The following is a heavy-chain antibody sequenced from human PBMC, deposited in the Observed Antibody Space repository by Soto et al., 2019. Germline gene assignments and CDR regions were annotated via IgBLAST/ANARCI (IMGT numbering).Heavy chain of an antibody. CDR2: ISYDGSNK. CDR3: ASGGQVVAAKPYYFDY. V-gene: IGHV3-30-3*01. J-gene: IGHJ4*02. D-gene: IGHD2-15*01. CDR1: GFTFSSYA. Sequence: GGSLRLSCAASGFTFSSYAMHWVRQAPGKGLEWVAVISYDGSNKYYADSVKGRFTISRDNSKNTLYLQMNSLRAEDTAVYYCASGGQVVAAKPYYFDYWGQGTLVTVSS.